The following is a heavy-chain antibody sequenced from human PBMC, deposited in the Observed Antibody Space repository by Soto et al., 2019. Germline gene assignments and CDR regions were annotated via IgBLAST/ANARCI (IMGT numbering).Heavy chain of an antibody. CDR1: GYSFTSYW. D-gene: IGHD4-17*01. V-gene: IGHV5-10-1*01. Sequence: GESLKISCKGSGYSFTSYWISWVRQMPGKGLEWMGRIDPSDSYTNYSPSFQGHVTISADKSISTAYLQWSSLKASDTAMYYCARHSVTTSYYYGMDVWGQGTTVTVSS. CDR2: IDPSDSYT. CDR3: ARHSVTTSYYYGMDV. J-gene: IGHJ6*02.